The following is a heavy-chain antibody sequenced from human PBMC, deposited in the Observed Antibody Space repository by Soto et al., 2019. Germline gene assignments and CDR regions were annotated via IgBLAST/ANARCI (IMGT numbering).Heavy chain of an antibody. CDR3: AGDPVPEY. J-gene: IGHJ4*02. Sequence: GGSLRLCCAASGVTFSRYWMHWVRQAPGKGLVWVSLIKSDGSASYADSVKGRFTISRDNAKNTLYLQMNSLRVEDTAVYYCAGDPVPEYWGQGTLVTVSS. CDR1: GVTFSRYW. V-gene: IGHV3-74*01. CDR2: IKSDGSA.